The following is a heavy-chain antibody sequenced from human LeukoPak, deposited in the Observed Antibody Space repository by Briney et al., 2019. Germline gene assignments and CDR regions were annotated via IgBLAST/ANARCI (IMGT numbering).Heavy chain of an antibody. CDR3: ARAPGWTTVVRPFDY. CDR2: INHSGST. Sequence: PSETLSLTCAVYGGSFSGYYWSWIRQSPGKGLEWIGEINHSGSTNYNPSLMRRVTISVDTSKKQFSLKVTSVTAADTAVYYCARAPGWTTVVRPFDYRGQGALVTVSS. D-gene: IGHD4-23*01. J-gene: IGHJ4*02. CDR1: GGSFSGYY. V-gene: IGHV4-34*01.